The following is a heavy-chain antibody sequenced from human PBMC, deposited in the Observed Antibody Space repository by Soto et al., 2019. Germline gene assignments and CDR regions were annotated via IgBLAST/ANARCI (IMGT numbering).Heavy chain of an antibody. Sequence: EVQLLESGGGLVQPGGSLTVSCAASGFVFSHYAMTWVRQAPGKGLEWVSTVSENGDYTSYADSVKGRFTLSRDNSKNTVFVQMNSLRAEDTAVYYCARRTAVRNFDYWGQGTLVTVSS. CDR2: VSENGDYT. CDR1: GFVFSHYA. V-gene: IGHV3-23*01. CDR3: ARRTAVRNFDY. D-gene: IGHD6-19*01. J-gene: IGHJ4*02.